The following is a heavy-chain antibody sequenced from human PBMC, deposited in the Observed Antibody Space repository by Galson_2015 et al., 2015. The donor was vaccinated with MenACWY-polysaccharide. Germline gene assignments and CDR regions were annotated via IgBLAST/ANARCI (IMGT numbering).Heavy chain of an antibody. CDR2: IHPKSGGT. Sequence: SVKVSCKASGYSFNDNYIHWVRQAPGQGLEWMGWIHPKSGGTQYAQKFQGRVTMTRDTSISTSYMELSRLRPDDSAVYYCATPGGRDYWGQGTLVTVSS. D-gene: IGHD4-23*01. V-gene: IGHV1-2*02. CDR1: GYSFNDNY. CDR3: ATPGGRDY. J-gene: IGHJ4*02.